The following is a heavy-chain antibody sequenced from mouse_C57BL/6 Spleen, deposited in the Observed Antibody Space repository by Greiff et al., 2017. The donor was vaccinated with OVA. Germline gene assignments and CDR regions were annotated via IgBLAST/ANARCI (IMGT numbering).Heavy chain of an antibody. CDR3: AIDSGVGAY. Sequence: QVHAKQPGAELVKPGASVKVSCKASGYTFTSYWMHWVKQRPGQGLEWIGRIHPSDSDTNYNQKFKGKATLTVDKSSSTAYMQLSSLTSEDSAVYYCAIDSGVGAYWGQGTLVTVSA. D-gene: IGHD3-1*01. J-gene: IGHJ3*01. CDR1: GYTFTSYW. CDR2: IHPSDSDT. V-gene: IGHV1-74*01.